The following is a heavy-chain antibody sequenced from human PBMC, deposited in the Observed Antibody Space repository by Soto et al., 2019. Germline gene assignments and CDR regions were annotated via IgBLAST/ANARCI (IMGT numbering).Heavy chain of an antibody. J-gene: IGHJ6*02. D-gene: IGHD6-6*01. V-gene: IGHV3-33*01. CDR2: IWYDGSNK. Sequence: PGGSLRLSCAASGFTFSSYGMHWVRQAPGKGLEWVAVIWYDGSNKYYADSVKGRFTISRDNSKNTLYLQMNSLRAEDTAVYYCARDQGAALHYYYGMDVWGQGTTVTVSS. CDR3: ARDQGAALHYYYGMDV. CDR1: GFTFSSYG.